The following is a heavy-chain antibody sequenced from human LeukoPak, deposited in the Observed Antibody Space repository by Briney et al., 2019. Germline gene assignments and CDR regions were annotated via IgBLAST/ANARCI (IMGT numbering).Heavy chain of an antibody. CDR1: GGSISSSSYY. Sequence: SETLSLTCTVSGGSISSSSYYWGWIRQPPGKGLEWIGSIYYRGSTYYNPSLKSRVTISVDTSKNQFSLKLSSVTAADTAVYYCARGPTSDWYFDLWGRGTLVTVSS. J-gene: IGHJ2*01. CDR3: ARGPTSDWYFDL. V-gene: IGHV4-39*01. CDR2: IYYRGST.